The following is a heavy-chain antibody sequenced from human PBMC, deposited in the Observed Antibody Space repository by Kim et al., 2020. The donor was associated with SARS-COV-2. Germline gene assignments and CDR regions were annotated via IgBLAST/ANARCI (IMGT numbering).Heavy chain of an antibody. CDR3: AKDGHIVVVTDAETY. D-gene: IGHD2-21*02. CDR2: ISGSGGST. J-gene: IGHJ4*02. Sequence: GGSLRLSCAASGFTFSSYAISWVRQAPGKGLEWVSAISGSGGSTYYADSVKGRFTISRDNSKNTLYLQMNSLRAEDTAVYYCAKDGHIVVVTDAETYWGQGTLVTVSS. V-gene: IGHV3-23*01. CDR1: GFTFSSYA.